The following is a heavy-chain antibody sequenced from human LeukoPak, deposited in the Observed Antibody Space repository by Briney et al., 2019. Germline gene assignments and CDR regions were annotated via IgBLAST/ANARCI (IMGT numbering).Heavy chain of an antibody. D-gene: IGHD6-13*01. CDR1: GGTFSNYA. CDR2: INAGNGNT. V-gene: IGHV1-3*01. J-gene: IGHJ1*01. Sequence: ASVKVSCKASGGTFSNYAISWVRQAPGQGLEWMGWINAGNGNTKYSQKFQGRVTITRDTSASTAYMELSSLRSEDTAVYYCARGIAAAGTFGYFQHWGQGTLVTVSS. CDR3: ARGIAAAGTFGYFQH.